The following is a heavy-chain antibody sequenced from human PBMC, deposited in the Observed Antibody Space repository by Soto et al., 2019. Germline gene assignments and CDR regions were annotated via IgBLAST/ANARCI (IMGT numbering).Heavy chain of an antibody. CDR1: GGTFSTAA. Sequence: QVQVEQSGAEVKKPGSSVKVSCKASGGTFSTAAISWVRQAPGQGLEWMGGIMPIFRTADYAQKFQGRVTITADESTTTAYLELRSLRSEDTAVYYCARDKDRPQLGGNYYYIMDVWGKGTTVTVSS. V-gene: IGHV1-69*12. CDR2: IMPIFRTA. J-gene: IGHJ6*04. D-gene: IGHD3-3*02. CDR3: ARDKDRPQLGGNYYYIMDV.